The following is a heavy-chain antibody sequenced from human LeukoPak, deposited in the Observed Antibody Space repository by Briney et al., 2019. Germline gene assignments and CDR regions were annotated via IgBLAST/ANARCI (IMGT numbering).Heavy chain of an antibody. V-gene: IGHV4-38-2*02. Sequence: SETLSLTCTVSGYSISSGYYWGWIRQPPGKGLEWIGSIYHSGSTYYNPSLKSRVTISVDTSKNQFSLKLSSVTAADTAVYYCARVWFDYSYMDVWGKGTTVTVSS. CDR2: IYHSGST. D-gene: IGHD3-10*01. J-gene: IGHJ6*03. CDR3: ARVWFDYSYMDV. CDR1: GYSISSGYY.